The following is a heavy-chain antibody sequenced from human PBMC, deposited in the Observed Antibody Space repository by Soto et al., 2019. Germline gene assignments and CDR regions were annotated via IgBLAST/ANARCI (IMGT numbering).Heavy chain of an antibody. D-gene: IGHD3-3*01. V-gene: IGHV3-7*01. Sequence: EVQLVESGGGLVQPGGSLRLSCAASGFTFSSYWMSWVRQAPGKGLEWVANIKQDGSEKYYVDSVKGRFTSSRDNAKNSLYLQMNSLRAEDTAVYYCARGYDDFWSLPFDYWGQGTLVTVSS. CDR1: GFTFSSYW. CDR3: ARGYDDFWSLPFDY. J-gene: IGHJ4*02. CDR2: IKQDGSEK.